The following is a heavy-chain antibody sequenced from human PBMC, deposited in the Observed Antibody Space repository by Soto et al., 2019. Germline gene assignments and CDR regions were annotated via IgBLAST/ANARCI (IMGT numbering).Heavy chain of an antibody. CDR3: ARDLNYDVSTVYYDVFDT. Sequence: VQLVESGGGLVQPGGSPRLACLASGFTFSTSWMTWVRQAPGQGLAWVANMKGDGSKENYVESVKGRFTISRENAKNSLFLQMNSLRDEDTAIYYCARDLNYDVSTVYYDVFDTWGQGTMVTVSP. J-gene: IGHJ3*02. CDR2: MKGDGSKE. CDR1: GFTFSTSW. V-gene: IGHV3-7*01. D-gene: IGHD3-9*01.